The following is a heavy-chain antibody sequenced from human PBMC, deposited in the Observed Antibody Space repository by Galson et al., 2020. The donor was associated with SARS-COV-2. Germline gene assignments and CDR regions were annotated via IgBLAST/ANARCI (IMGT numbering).Heavy chain of an antibody. CDR1: GGSISSSSYY. CDR2: IYYSGST. Sequence: SETLSLTCTVSGGSISSSSYYWGWIRQPPGKGLEWIGSIYYSGSTYYNPSLKSRVTISVDTSKNQFSLKLSPVTAADTAVYYCARERDMEDGYMTEFDYWGQGTLVTVSS. CDR3: ARERDMEDGYMTEFDY. D-gene: IGHD5-12*01. V-gene: IGHV4-39*07. J-gene: IGHJ4*02.